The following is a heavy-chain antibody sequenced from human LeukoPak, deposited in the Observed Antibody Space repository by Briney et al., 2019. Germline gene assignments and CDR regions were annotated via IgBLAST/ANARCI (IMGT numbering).Heavy chain of an antibody. CDR2: ISGSGDST. V-gene: IGHV3-23*01. Sequence: GGSLRLSCAASGFTFNSYAMSWVRQAPGKGLEWVSTISGSGDSTWYADSVQGRFTISRDNSKYTLYLQMNSLRTEDTAIYYCAKDMTTATLFDYWGQGTLVTVSS. J-gene: IGHJ4*02. CDR3: AKDMTTATLFDY. D-gene: IGHD1-14*01. CDR1: GFTFNSYA.